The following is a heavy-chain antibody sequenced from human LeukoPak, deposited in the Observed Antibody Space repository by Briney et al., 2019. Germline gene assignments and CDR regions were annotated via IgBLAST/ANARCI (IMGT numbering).Heavy chain of an antibody. CDR3: AREDSGISDNAFDI. CDR1: GGSFSGYY. D-gene: IGHD1-26*01. J-gene: IGHJ3*02. CDR2: IYYSGST. Sequence: SETLSLTCAVYGGSFSGYYWSWIRQPPGKGLEWIGYIYYSGSTNYNPSLKSRVTISVDTSKNQFSLKLSSVTAADTAMYYCAREDSGISDNAFDIWGQGTMVTISS. V-gene: IGHV4-59*12.